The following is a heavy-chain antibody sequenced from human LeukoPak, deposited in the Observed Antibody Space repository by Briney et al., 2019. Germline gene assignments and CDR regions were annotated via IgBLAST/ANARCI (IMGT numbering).Heavy chain of an antibody. D-gene: IGHD3-10*01. V-gene: IGHV5-51*01. CDR2: IYPGDSDT. Sequence: GESLKISCKGSGCSFTNYWIGWVRQMPGRGLEWMGIIYPGDSDTRYSPSFQGQVTTSADKSISTAYLQWSSLKAPDTAIYYCARRLDSMVQFDYWGQGTLVTVSS. CDR1: GCSFTNYW. CDR3: ARRLDSMVQFDY. J-gene: IGHJ4*02.